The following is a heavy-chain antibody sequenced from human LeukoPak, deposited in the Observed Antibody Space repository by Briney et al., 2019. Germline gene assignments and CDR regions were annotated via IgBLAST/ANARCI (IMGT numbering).Heavy chain of an antibody. CDR2: ISYDGGNK. CDR1: GFTFRSHG. CDR3: ARDSGSYFSPNPFDY. V-gene: IGHV3-30*19. J-gene: IGHJ4*02. D-gene: IGHD1-26*01. Sequence: PGGSLRLSCVASGFTFRSHGMHWVRQAPGKGLEWVTVISYDGGNKYYADSVRGRFTISRDNSKNTLYLQMNSLRVEDTAVYYCARDSGSYFSPNPFDYWGQGTLVTVSS.